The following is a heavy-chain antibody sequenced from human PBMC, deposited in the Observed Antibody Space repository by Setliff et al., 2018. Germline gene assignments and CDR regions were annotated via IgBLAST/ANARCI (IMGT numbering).Heavy chain of an antibody. J-gene: IGHJ6*03. V-gene: IGHV4-61*09. CDR1: GGSISSGSDY. CDR3: ASAISGWYSAHYYYMDV. CDR2: IYTSGRT. Sequence: SETLSLTCSVSGGSISSGSDYWTWIRQPAGKGLEWLGHIYTSGRTTYNPSLKSRVTISVDASKNHLSLNLRSVTAADTAVYYCASAISGWYSAHYYYMDVWGKGTTVTVSS. D-gene: IGHD6-19*01.